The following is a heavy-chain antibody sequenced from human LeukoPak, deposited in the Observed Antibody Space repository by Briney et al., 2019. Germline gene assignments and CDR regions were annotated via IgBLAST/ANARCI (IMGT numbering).Heavy chain of an antibody. CDR3: AGANYDSSGYNWFDP. CDR1: RGSFSGYY. CDR2: INHSGST. D-gene: IGHD3-22*01. V-gene: IGHV4-34*01. Sequence: SETLSLTRAVSRGSFSGYYWSWIRQPPGKGLECIGEINHSGSTNYNPPLKSRVTISVDTSKNQFSLKLSSVTAADTAVYYCAGANYDSSGYNWFDPWGQGTLVTVSS. J-gene: IGHJ5*02.